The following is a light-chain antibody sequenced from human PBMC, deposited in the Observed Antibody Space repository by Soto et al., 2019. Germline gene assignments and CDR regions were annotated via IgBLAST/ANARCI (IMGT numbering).Light chain of an antibody. CDR3: QKYHDWPYT. V-gene: IGKV3-15*01. CDR2: GAS. J-gene: IGKJ2*01. CDR1: QSVSSN. Sequence: EIVMTQSPGTLSVSPGERATLSCRARQSVSSNLAWYQQKPCQAPRLLIYGASTMATGIPARFSGSGYGTEFTLTISSLQSEDFAVYSCQKYHDWPYTFGQGTTLQ.